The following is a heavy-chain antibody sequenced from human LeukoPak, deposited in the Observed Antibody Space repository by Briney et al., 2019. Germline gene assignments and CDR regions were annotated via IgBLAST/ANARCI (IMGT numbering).Heavy chain of an antibody. V-gene: IGHV3-23*01. CDR2: ISSSDDST. CDR3: AKGSGRGSSSALDY. J-gene: IGHJ4*01. CDR1: GFIFNTYW. Sequence: GGSLRLSCAASGFIFNTYWMTWVRQAPGKGLEWVSIISSSDDSTYYADSVTGRFTISTDRARNTLYLQMNSLRAEDTALYYCAKGSGRGSSSALDYWGQGTLVTVSS. D-gene: IGHD5-18*01.